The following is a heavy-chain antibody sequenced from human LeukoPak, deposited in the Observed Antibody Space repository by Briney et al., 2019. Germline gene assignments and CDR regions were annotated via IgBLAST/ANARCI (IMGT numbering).Heavy chain of an antibody. CDR2: IKSKTDGGTT. V-gene: IGHV3-15*01. D-gene: IGHD6-19*01. CDR1: GFTFSNAW. J-gene: IGHJ4*02. Sequence: GGSLRLSCAASGFTFSNAWMSWVRQAPGKGLEWVGRIKSKTDGGTTDYAAPVKGRFTISRDDSKNTLYLQMNSLKTEDTAVYYCTTQFSSGWYGFSDYWGQGTLVTVSS. CDR3: TTQFSSGWYGFSDY.